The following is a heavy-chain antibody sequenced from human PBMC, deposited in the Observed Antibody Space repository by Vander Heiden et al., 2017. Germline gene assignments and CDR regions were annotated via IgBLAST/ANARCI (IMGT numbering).Heavy chain of an antibody. CDR3: AKYYDDSGYYFT. V-gene: IGHV4-39*07. CDR1: GGSISSSSYC. D-gene: IGHD3-22*01. J-gene: IGHJ1*01. Sequence: QLQLQESGPGLVKPSETLSLTCTVSGGSISSSSYCWGWLRQPPGKGLEWIGSIYYSGVTYYKPSLKSRVTISVDTSKNQFSLKLSSVTAADTAVYYCAKYYDDSGYYFTWGQGTLVTVSS. CDR2: IYYSGVT.